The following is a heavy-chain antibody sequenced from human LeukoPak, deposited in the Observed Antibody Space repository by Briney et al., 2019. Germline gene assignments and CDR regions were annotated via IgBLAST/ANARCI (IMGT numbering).Heavy chain of an antibody. V-gene: IGHV4-34*01. CDR1: GGSFSGYY. CDR3: ARDIIVVVPAVRREAWFGP. Sequence: SETLSLTCAVYGGSFSGYYWSWIRQPPGKGLKWIGEINHSGSTNYNPSLKSRVTISVDTSKNQFSLKLSSVTAADTAVYYCARDIIVVVPAVRREAWFGPWGQGTLVTVSS. D-gene: IGHD2-2*01. CDR2: INHSGST. J-gene: IGHJ5*02.